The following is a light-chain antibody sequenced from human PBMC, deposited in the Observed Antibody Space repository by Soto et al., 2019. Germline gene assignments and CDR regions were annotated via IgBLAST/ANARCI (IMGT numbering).Light chain of an antibody. CDR1: QSVSSSY. Sequence: EIVLTQSPGTLSLSPGERATLSCRASQSVSSSYLAWYQQKPGQAPRLLIYGESSRATGIPDRFSGRGSGTDFTLTISRLEDEDFAVYYCQQYRTFGQGTQVDIK. CDR3: QQYRT. CDR2: GES. J-gene: IGKJ1*01. V-gene: IGKV3-20*01.